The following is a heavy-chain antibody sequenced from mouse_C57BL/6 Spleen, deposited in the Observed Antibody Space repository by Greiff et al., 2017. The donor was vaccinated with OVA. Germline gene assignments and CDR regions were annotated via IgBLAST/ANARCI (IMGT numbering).Heavy chain of an antibody. D-gene: IGHD4-1*01. CDR3: TRSPLGFDY. Sequence: QVQLQQSGAELVRPGASVTLSCKASGYTFTDYEMHWVKQTPVHGLEWIGAIDPETGGTAYNQKFKGKAILTADKSSSTAYMELRSLTSEDSAVYYCTRSPLGFDYWGQGTTLTVSS. J-gene: IGHJ2*01. CDR2: IDPETGGT. V-gene: IGHV1-15*01. CDR1: GYTFTDYE.